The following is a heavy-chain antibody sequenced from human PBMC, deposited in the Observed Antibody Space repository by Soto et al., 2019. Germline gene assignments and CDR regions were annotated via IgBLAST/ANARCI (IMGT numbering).Heavy chain of an antibody. CDR2: IYYSGST. V-gene: IGHV4-59*05. CDR1: GGSISSYY. D-gene: IGHD4-17*01. CDR3: AKSMPGYGDYYYYYGMDV. J-gene: IGHJ6*02. Sequence: SETLSLTCTVSGGSISSYYWSWIRQPPGKGLEWIGSIYYSGSTYYNPSLKSRVTISVDTSKNQFSLKLSSVTAADTAVYYCAKSMPGYGDYYYYYGMDVWGQGTTVTVSS.